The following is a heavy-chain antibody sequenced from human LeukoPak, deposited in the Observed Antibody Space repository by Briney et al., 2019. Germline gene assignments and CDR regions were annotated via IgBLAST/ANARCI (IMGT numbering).Heavy chain of an antibody. CDR2: IYYSGST. V-gene: IGHV4-39*07. D-gene: IGHD5-12*01. CDR3: AREGYDTGVDY. J-gene: IGHJ4*02. Sequence: SETLSLTCTVSGGSISSSSSYWGWIRQPPGKGLEWIGSIYYSGSTYYNPSLKSRVTISVDTSKNQFSLKLSSVTAADTAVYYCAREGYDTGVDYWGQGTLVTVSS. CDR1: GGSISSSSSY.